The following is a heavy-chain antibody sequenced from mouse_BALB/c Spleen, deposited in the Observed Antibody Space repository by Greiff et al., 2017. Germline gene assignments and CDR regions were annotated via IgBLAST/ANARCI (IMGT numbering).Heavy chain of an antibody. CDR3: ARHLYSWFAY. V-gene: IGHV5-12-1*01. CDR1: GFAFSSYD. D-gene: IGHD2-1*01. CDR2: ISSGGGST. J-gene: IGHJ3*01. Sequence: DVMLVESGGGLVKPGGSLKLSCAASGFAFSSYDMSWVRQTPEKRLEWVAYISSGGGSTYYPDTVKGRFTISRDNAKNTLYLQMSSLKSEDTAMYYCARHLYSWFAYWGQGTLVTVSA.